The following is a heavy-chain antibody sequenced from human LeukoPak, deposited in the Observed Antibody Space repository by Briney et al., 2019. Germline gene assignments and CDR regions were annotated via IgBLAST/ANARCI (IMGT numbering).Heavy chain of an antibody. CDR1: GFTFSSYW. D-gene: IGHD2-15*01. Sequence: GGSLRLSCAASGFTFSSYWMHWVRQAPGKGLVWVSRINSDGSSTTYADSVKGRFTISRDNAKNTLYLQMNSLRAEDTSVYHCAREYCSGGSCWWFDPWGQGTLVTVSS. V-gene: IGHV3-74*01. CDR3: AREYCSGGSCWWFDP. CDR2: INSDGSST. J-gene: IGHJ5*02.